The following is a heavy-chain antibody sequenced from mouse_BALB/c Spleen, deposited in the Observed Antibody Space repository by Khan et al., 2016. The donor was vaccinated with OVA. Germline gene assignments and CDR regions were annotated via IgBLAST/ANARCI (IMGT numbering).Heavy chain of an antibody. CDR1: GYSFTSYY. V-gene: IGHV1S135*01. J-gene: IGHJ3*01. CDR3: ARGAFGY. CDR2: IDPFNGGT. Sequence: VQLQQSGPELMKPGASVNISCKASGYSFTSYYIHWVKQSHGKSLEWIGYIDPFNGGTDYNQKFKGKATWTVDKSSSTAYMHLSSLTSEDSAVDYCARGAFGYWGQGTLVTVSA.